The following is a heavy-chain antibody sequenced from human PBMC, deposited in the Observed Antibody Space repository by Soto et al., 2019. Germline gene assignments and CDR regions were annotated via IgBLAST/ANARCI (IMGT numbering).Heavy chain of an antibody. CDR1: GFTFSSYG. Sequence: QVQLVESGGGVVQPGRSLRLSCAASGFTFSSYGMHWVRQAPGKGLEWVAVISYVGSNKYYAASVKGRFTISRDNSKNTLYLQMNSLRAEDTAVYYCAKDVVVGATTGLGDYYYYYGMDVWGQGTTVTVSS. V-gene: IGHV3-30*18. CDR2: ISYVGSNK. CDR3: AKDVVVGATTGLGDYYYYYGMDV. J-gene: IGHJ6*02. D-gene: IGHD1-26*01.